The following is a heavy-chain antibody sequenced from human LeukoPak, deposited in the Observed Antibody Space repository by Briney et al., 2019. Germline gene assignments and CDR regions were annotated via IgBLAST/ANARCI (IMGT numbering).Heavy chain of an antibody. CDR1: GFTLSSYW. CDR3: GREVPGAMNAVDV. D-gene: IGHD2-2*01. CDR2: IKDDGSQK. J-gene: IGHJ3*01. V-gene: IGHV3-7*01. Sequence: GGSLRLSCAASGFTLSSYWMAWVRQAPGKGLEWVGNIKDDGSQKYYVDSVKGRFTISRDNAENSLYLQLNSLRAEDSAVYYCGREVPGAMNAVDVWGQGTMVTVSS.